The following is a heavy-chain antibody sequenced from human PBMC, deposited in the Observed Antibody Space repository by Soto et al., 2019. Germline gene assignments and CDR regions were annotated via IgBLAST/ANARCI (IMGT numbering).Heavy chain of an antibody. V-gene: IGHV1-69*08. D-gene: IGHD2-15*01. J-gene: IGHJ4*02. CDR2: ILPIMGSV. CDR3: ARIPRYSYATSDPLDN. Sequence: SVKVSCKASGGTFNTYTFSWVRQAPGQGLEWMGSILPIMGSVNYAHDFRGRLSITADPSTTTAYMELTSLTSHDTAMYYCARIPRYSYATSDPLDNWGQGTLVTVS. CDR1: GGTFNTYT.